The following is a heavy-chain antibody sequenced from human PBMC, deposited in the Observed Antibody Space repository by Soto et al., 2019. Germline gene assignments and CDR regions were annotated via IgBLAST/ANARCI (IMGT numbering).Heavy chain of an antibody. D-gene: IGHD1-26*01. V-gene: IGHV4-34*01. CDR2: INHSGST. Sequence: SETLSLTCAFYVGSFSGYYWSCIRHPPGKGLEWIGEINHSGSTNYNPSLKSRVTISVDTSKNQFSLKLSSVTAADTAVYYCARETTATENSGFEYWRQGTLVIVSS. J-gene: IGHJ4*02. CDR3: ARETTATENSGFEY. CDR1: VGSFSGYY.